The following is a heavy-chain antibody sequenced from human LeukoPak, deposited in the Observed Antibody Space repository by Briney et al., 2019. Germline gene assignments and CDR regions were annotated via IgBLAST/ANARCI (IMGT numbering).Heavy chain of an antibody. Sequence: ASVKLSCKASGYTFTSNDINWVRQAPGQGLGWMGWMNANSGNTGYAQKFQGRVTITRDTSITTTYLELSSLRSEDTAVYYCARVPDLRSCSGGGSCYRLDYWGQGTLVAVSS. V-gene: IGHV1-8*03. CDR3: ARVPDLRSCSGGGSCYRLDY. CDR1: GYTFTSND. J-gene: IGHJ4*02. D-gene: IGHD2-15*01. CDR2: MNANSGNT.